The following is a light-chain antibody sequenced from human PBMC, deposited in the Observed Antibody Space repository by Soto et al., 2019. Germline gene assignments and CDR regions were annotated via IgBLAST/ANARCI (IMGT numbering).Light chain of an antibody. CDR2: GAA. CDR3: QQYHNWGT. V-gene: IGKV3-15*01. Sequence: EIVMTQSPATLSVSPGERATLSCRASQSVFSSLAWYQQKPGQAPRLLIYGAATRATGIPARFSGSGSGTEFTLTISSLQSEDFAVYYCQQYHNWGTFGGGTKV. J-gene: IGKJ4*01. CDR1: QSVFSS.